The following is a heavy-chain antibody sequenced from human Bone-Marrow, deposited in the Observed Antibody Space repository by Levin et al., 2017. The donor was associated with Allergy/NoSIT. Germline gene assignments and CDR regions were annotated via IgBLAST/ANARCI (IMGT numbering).Heavy chain of an antibody. CDR3: ARDPTGDYVGAFES. V-gene: IGHV3-23*01. CDR1: GFTFRNYA. CDR2: ISASGHNT. J-gene: IGHJ3*02. Sequence: GESLKISCVASGFTFRNYAMSWVRQAPGGGLEWVSAISASGHNTYYADSVRGRFAISRDDSRNALYLQMNNLRADDTAVYYCARDPTGDYVGAFESWGQGTMVVVSS. D-gene: IGHD4-17*01.